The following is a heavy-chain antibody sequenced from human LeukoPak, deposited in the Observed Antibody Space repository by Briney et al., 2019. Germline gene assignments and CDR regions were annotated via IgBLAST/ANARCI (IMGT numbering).Heavy chain of an antibody. CDR3: GRVGEKGY. Sequence: PGGSLRLSCAASGFTFSSYWMHWVRQAPGKGLVWVSGISSDGKTARYADSVKGRFTISRDNAKNTLNLQMNSLRAEDTAVYYCGRVGEKGYWGQGTLVTVSS. D-gene: IGHD3-3*01. J-gene: IGHJ4*02. CDR1: GFTFSSYW. CDR2: ISSDGKTA. V-gene: IGHV3-74*01.